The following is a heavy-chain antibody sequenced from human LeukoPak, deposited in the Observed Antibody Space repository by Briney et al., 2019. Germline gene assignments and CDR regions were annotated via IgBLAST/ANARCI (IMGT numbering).Heavy chain of an antibody. V-gene: IGHV1-69*05. CDR2: IIPIFGTA. CDR3: ARVRPPGDSSNWFLEGYFDI. CDR1: GGTFSSYA. J-gene: IGHJ4*02. Sequence: SVKVSCKTSGGTFSSYAITWVRQAPGQGLEWIGRIIPIFGTANYAQKFQGRVTITTDESTSTAYMELSTLRSDDTAVYYCARVRPPGDSSNWFLEGYFDIWGQGTLVTVSS. D-gene: IGHD6-13*01.